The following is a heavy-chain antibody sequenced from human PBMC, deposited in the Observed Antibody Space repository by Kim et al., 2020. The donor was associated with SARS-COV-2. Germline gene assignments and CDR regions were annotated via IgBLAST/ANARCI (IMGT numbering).Heavy chain of an antibody. J-gene: IGHJ4*02. V-gene: IGHV4-34*01. CDR3: ARGYPGWYRPL. Sequence: TNSHTSLKSRVTISVDTSKNQFSLKLSSVTAADTAVYYCARGYPGWYRPLWGQGTLVTVSS. D-gene: IGHD2-15*01. CDR2: T.